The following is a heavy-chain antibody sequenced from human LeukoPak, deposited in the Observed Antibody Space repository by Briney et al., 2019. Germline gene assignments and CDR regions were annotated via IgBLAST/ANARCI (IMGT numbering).Heavy chain of an antibody. CDR3: ARGGVAARMDS. CDR2: VNQGGSV. D-gene: IGHD6-6*01. Sequence: SETLSLTCAVYGGSFGDYFWTWIRQPPEKGLEWIGEVNQGGSVNYNPSLKSRVTMSVDTSKNQFSLRLTSVTAADTAVYYCARGGVAARMDSWGQGTLVTVSS. V-gene: IGHV4-34*01. CDR1: GGSFGDYF. J-gene: IGHJ4*02.